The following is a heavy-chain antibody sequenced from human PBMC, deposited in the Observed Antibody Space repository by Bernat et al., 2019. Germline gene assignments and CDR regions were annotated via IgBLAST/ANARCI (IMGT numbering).Heavy chain of an antibody. CDR1: GGSISSSNW. J-gene: IGHJ6*02. CDR3: ARGDTSSSGYYYYGMDV. D-gene: IGHD6-6*01. Sequence: QVQLQESGPGLVKPSGTLSLTCAVSGGSISSSNWWSWVRQPPGKGLEWIGEIYHSGSTNYNPSLKSRVTISVDKSRNQFSLKVSSVTAADTAVYYCARGDTSSSGYYYYGMDVWGQGTTVTVSS. CDR2: IYHSGST. V-gene: IGHV4-4*02.